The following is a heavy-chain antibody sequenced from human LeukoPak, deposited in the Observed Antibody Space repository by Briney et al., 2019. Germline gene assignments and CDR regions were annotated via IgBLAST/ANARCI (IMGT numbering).Heavy chain of an antibody. CDR2: IRSDGTNK. D-gene: IGHD3-9*01. CDR1: RFTFTTYG. J-gene: IGHJ5*02. Sequence: GRSLRLSCAASRFTFTTYGMHWVRQAPGKGLEWVAVIRSDGTNKYYTDSVKGRFNISRDNSKNTLYLQLNSLRAEDTAVYYCARDYYDILTGRYGFDPWGQGTLVTVSS. CDR3: ARDYYDILTGRYGFDP. V-gene: IGHV3-33*01.